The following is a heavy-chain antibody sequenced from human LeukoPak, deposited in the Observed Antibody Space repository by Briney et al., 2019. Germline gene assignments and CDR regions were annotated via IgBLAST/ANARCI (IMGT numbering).Heavy chain of an antibody. CDR3: ARMTYYYDRSGYYVFDY. CDR1: GFSLSTSGMC. D-gene: IGHD3-22*01. Sequence: SGPALVKPTQTLTLTCTFSGFSLSTSGMCVTWIRQPPGKALEWLARIDWDDAKYYSTSLKTRLTIFKDISKNQVVLTMTNMDPVDTATYYCARMTYYYDRSGYYVFDYWGQGTLVTVSS. CDR2: IDWDDAK. V-gene: IGHV2-70*11. J-gene: IGHJ4*02.